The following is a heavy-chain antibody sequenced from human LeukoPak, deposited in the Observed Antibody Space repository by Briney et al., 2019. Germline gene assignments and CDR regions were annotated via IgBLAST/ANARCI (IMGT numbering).Heavy chain of an antibody. CDR3: VKDRTYSSSWYEEKNFDY. CDR2: ISWDGDNT. V-gene: IGHV3-43*01. D-gene: IGHD6-13*01. J-gene: IGHJ4*02. Sequence: PGGSLRLSCVASGFNFDDYNMHWVRQAPGKGLELVSLISWDGDNTYYADSVKGRFTISRDNSKNSLYLQMNSLRTEDTALYYCVKDRTYSSSWYEEKNFDYWGQGTLVTVCS. CDR1: GFNFDDYN.